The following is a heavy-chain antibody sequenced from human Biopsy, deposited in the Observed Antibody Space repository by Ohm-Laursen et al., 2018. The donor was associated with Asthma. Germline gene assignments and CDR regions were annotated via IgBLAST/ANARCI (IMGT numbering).Heavy chain of an antibody. CDR3: ARDKPSHIDYYYGMDV. J-gene: IGHJ6*02. CDR2: ISFVGSNK. Sequence: SLRLSCAASGFSFHNYPMHWVRQAPGKGLEWVAVISFVGSNKYYGDSVKGRFTIARDNSKNTVYLQMNSLRAEDTAVYYCARDKPSHIDYYYGMDVWGQGTTVTVSS. CDR1: GFSFHNYP. V-gene: IGHV3-30*04.